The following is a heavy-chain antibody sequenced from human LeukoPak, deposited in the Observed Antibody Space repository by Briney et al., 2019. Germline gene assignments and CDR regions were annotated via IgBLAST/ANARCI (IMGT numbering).Heavy chain of an antibody. J-gene: IGHJ4*02. CDR3: ARANRVVGAYFDY. Sequence: GRSLRLSCAASGFTFSSYAMHWVRQAPGKGLEWVAVISYDGSNKYYADSVKGRFTISRDNSKNTLYLQMNSLRAEDTAVYYCARANRVVGAYFDYWGQGTLVTVSS. CDR1: GFTFSSYA. CDR2: ISYDGSNK. D-gene: IGHD1-26*01. V-gene: IGHV3-30-3*01.